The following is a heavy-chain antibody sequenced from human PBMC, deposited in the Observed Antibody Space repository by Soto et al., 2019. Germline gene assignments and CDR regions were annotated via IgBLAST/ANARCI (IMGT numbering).Heavy chain of an antibody. CDR2: INPNSGGT. J-gene: IGHJ6*02. V-gene: IGHV1-2*04. D-gene: IGHD3-3*01. Sequence: ASVKVSCKASGYTFTGYYMHWVRQAPGQGLEWMGWINPNSGGTNYAQKFQGWVTMTRDTSISTAYMELSRLRSDDTAVYYCAIAVGGSGHNPGYYYYGMDVWGQGTTVTVSS. CDR1: GYTFTGYY. CDR3: AIAVGGSGHNPGYYYYGMDV.